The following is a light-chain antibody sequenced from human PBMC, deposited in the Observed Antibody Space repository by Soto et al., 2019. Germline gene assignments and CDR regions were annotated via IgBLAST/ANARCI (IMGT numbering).Light chain of an antibody. V-gene: IGKV1-5*03. Sequence: DLQMTQSPSTLSASVGDSVTITCRASQSISPWLAWYQQKPGKAPTFLIYKASSLEGGVPSRFSGSGSGTDFNITISSLQPDDFATYYCQQYNTYPLTFGGGTTVEIK. CDR3: QQYNTYPLT. J-gene: IGKJ4*01. CDR1: QSISPW. CDR2: KAS.